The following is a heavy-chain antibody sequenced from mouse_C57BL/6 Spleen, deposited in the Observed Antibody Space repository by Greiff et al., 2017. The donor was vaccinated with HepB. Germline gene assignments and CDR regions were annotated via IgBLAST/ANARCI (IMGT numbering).Heavy chain of an antibody. CDR3: ARLGIYDGYYDWYFDV. D-gene: IGHD2-3*01. J-gene: IGHJ1*03. Sequence: EVQLQQSGPELVKPGASVKISCKASGYTFTDYYMNWVKQSHGKSLEWIGDINPNNGGTSYNQKFKGKATLTVDKSSSTAYMELRSLTSEDSAVYYCARLGIYDGYYDWYFDVWGTGTTVTVSS. V-gene: IGHV1-26*01. CDR2: INPNNGGT. CDR1: GYTFTDYY.